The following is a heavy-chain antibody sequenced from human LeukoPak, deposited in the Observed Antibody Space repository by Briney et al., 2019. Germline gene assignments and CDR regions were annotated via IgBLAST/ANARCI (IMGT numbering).Heavy chain of an antibody. Sequence: SVKVSCKASGGTFSTYGISWVRQAPGQGLEWMGRIIPILGITDYAQKFQGRVTISADESTSTTYMELSSLRSDDTAVYYCAREEKQSSSWYGYFQLWGQGTLVTVSS. CDR2: IIPILGIT. V-gene: IGHV1-69*04. D-gene: IGHD6-13*01. J-gene: IGHJ1*01. CDR1: GGTFSTYG. CDR3: AREEKQSSSWYGYFQL.